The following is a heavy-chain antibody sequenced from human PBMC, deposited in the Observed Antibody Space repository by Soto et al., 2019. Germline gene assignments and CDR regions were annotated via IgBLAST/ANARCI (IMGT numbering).Heavy chain of an antibody. J-gene: IGHJ5*02. Sequence: AGSREISSIDSGFSFCTQVMNGVRQAPGKGLEWVSSISSSSSYIYYADSVKGRFTISRDNAKNSLYLQMNSLRAEDTAVYYCARGVGITGTRGLFVWFDPWGQGTLVTVSS. V-gene: IGHV3-21*01. CDR3: ARGVGITGTRGLFVWFDP. CDR2: ISSSSSYI. CDR1: GFSFCTQV. D-gene: IGHD1-7*01.